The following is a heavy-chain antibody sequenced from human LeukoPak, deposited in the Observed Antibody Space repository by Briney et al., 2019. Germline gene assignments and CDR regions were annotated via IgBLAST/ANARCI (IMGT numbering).Heavy chain of an antibody. CDR2: IYSGGST. V-gene: IGHV3-53*01. CDR1: GFTVSSNY. D-gene: IGHD1-14*01. CDR3: ARDRNRGYRYSDY. J-gene: IGHJ4*02. Sequence: GGSLRLSCAASGFTVSSNYMSWVRQAPGKGLEWVSVIYSGGSTYYADSVKGRFTISRDNSKNTLYLQMNSLRAEDTAVYYCARDRNRGYRYSDYWGQGTLVTVSS.